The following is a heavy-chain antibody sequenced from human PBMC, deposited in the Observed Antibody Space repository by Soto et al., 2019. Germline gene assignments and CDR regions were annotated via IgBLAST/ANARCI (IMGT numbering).Heavy chain of an antibody. Sequence: SETLSLTCSVSGASLTRGVYYWSWLRQPPGRQLEWIGSIYYRGTTNYTPSLTGRVTISEDTSRNQVSVTVKSVTAADTAVYLRARANCVRCPFDLWGQGTLVTVSS. CDR1: GASLTRGVYY. V-gene: IGHV4-61*08. J-gene: IGHJ4*02. CDR2: IYYRGTT. D-gene: IGHD2-21*01. CDR3: ARANCVRCPFDL.